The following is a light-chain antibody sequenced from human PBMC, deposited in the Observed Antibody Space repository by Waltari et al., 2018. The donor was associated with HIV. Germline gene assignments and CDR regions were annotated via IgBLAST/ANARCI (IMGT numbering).Light chain of an antibody. CDR2: RNN. J-gene: IGLJ2*01. CDR1: TPNFGGIY. CDR3: AAWDDSLSGHVV. V-gene: IGLV1-47*01. Sequence: QSVLTQPPSASGTPGQGVTISSSGTTPNFGGIYVYWYQQLPGTPPKLLTYRNNQRPSGVPDRFSGSKSGPSASLAISGLRSEDEADYYWAAWDDSLSGHVVFGGGTKLTVL.